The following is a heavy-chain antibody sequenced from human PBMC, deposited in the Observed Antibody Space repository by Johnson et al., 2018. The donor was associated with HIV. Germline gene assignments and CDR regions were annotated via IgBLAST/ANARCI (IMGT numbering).Heavy chain of an antibody. J-gene: IGHJ3*02. CDR1: GFTFDDYT. Sequence: VQLVESGGVVVQPGGSLRLSCAASGFTFDDYTMHWVRQAPGKGLEWVANIKQDGSEKYYVDSVKGRFTISRDNAKNSLYLQMNSLRAEDTAVYYCARDTIRELQLPDGFDIWGQGTMVTVSS. CDR3: ARDTIRELQLPDGFDI. D-gene: IGHD1-7*01. CDR2: IKQDGSEK. V-gene: IGHV3-7*03.